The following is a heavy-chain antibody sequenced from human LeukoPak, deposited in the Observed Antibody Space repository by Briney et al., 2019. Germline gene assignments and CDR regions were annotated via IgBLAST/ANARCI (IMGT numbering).Heavy chain of an antibody. Sequence: GGSLRLSCAASGFTFSDYYMSWIRQAPGKGLERVSYISSSSSYTNYADSVKGRFTISRDNAKNSLYLQMNSLRAEDTAVYYCAREEVTMIVALWGQGTMVTVSS. V-gene: IGHV3-11*06. CDR1: GFTFSDYY. J-gene: IGHJ3*01. D-gene: IGHD3-22*01. CDR3: AREEVTMIVAL. CDR2: ISSSSSYT.